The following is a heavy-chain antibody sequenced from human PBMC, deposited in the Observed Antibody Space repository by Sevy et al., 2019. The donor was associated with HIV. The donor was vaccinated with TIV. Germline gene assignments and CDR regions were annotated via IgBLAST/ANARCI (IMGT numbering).Heavy chain of an antibody. D-gene: IGHD1-26*01. CDR3: ARETEGGYEP. CDR2: IYAGGNT. J-gene: IGHJ5*02. CDR1: GFTVSYNY. Sequence: ETLSLTCAASGFTVSYNYISWVRQAPGKGLEWVSAIYAGGNTYHAESVKGRFTISRDSSKNTVYLQMNSLRVEDTAVYYCARETEGGYEPWGQGTLVTVSS. V-gene: IGHV3-53*01.